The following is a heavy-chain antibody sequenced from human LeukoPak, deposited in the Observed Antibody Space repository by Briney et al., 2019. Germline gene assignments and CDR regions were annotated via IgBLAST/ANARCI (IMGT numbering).Heavy chain of an antibody. CDR3: VRRDCGSSACHEDH. D-gene: IGHD2-15*01. J-gene: IGHJ4*02. CDR2: IYPGDFDT. V-gene: IGHV5-51*01. CDR1: GYSFTTYW. Sequence: GESLKISCKGSGYSFTTYWIGWVRQMPGKGLEWMGVIYPGDFDTRYSPSFQGQVTISADKSISTAYLQWSSLKASDTAMYYCVRRDCGSSACHEDHWGQGTLVTVSS.